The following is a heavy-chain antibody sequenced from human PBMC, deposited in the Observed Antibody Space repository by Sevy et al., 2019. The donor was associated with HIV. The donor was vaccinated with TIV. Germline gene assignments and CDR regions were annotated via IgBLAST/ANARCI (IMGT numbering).Heavy chain of an antibody. J-gene: IGHJ4*02. CDR3: VRAIAADGSF. CDR2: IKQDGSVR. V-gene: IGHV3-7*01. D-gene: IGHD6-13*01. Sequence: GGSLRLSCVASGFTLNSYWMSWVRQAPGKGLEWVANIKQDGSVRYYVDSMKGRFTISRDNARDLVYLQMNSLRVEDTAIYYCVRAIAADGSFWGQGTLVTVSS. CDR1: GFTLNSYW.